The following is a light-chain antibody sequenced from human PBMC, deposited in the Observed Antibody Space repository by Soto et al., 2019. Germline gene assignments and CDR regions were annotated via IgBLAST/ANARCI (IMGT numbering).Light chain of an antibody. Sequence: EIVMTQSPVILSVSPGERATLSCRASQSVGTNLAWYQQKPGQAPRLLISGAATRATGIPARFSGRGSGTEFTLTVSSLQSEDFALYYCHQYGVSPWTFGQGTKVDIK. CDR1: QSVGTN. CDR3: HQYGVSPWT. J-gene: IGKJ1*01. CDR2: GAA. V-gene: IGKV3-15*01.